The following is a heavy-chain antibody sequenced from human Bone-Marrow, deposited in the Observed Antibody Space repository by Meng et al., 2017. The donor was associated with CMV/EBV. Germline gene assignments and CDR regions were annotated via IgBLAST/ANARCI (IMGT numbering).Heavy chain of an antibody. CDR2: INPSGGST. CDR3: ARILGYCSSTSCYNPRGYWFDP. Sequence: ASVKVSCKSSGYTFTTYYMHWVRQAPGQGLEWMGIINPSGGSTKYEQKFQGRVTMTRDTSTTRVYMELSSLRSEDTAVYYCARILGYCSSTSCYNPRGYWFDPWGQGTMVTVSA. CDR1: GYTFTTYY. V-gene: IGHV1-46*01. D-gene: IGHD2-2*01. J-gene: IGHJ5*02.